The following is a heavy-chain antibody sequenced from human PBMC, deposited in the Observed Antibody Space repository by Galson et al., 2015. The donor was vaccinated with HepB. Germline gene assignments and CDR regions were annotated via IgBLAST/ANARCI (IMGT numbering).Heavy chain of an antibody. J-gene: IGHJ3*02. D-gene: IGHD1-26*01. CDR1: GFTFSSYG. Sequence: SLRLSCAVSGFTFSSYGMSWVRQAPGKGLEWVSSISGSGDSTNFADSVKGRFTISRDNSKTTVYLQMNSLTAEDTSIYYCARARSGSRNALDIWGQGTVVTVSS. V-gene: IGHV3-23*01. CDR3: ARARSGSRNALDI. CDR2: ISGSGDST.